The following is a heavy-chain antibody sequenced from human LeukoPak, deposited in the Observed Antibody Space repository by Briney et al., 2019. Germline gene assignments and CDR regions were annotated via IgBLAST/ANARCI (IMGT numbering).Heavy chain of an antibody. Sequence: GGSLRLSCAASGFTFGSYGMNWVRQAPGKGLEWVSTLSAGGGTAYYADSVKGRFTIYRGNPQNTLYLQMNSLRGDDTALYYCAFSPLGNNYGNAYWGQGTLVTVSS. CDR1: GFTFGSYG. J-gene: IGHJ4*02. D-gene: IGHD1/OR15-1a*01. CDR2: LSAGGGTA. V-gene: IGHV3-23*01. CDR3: AFSPLGNNYGNAY.